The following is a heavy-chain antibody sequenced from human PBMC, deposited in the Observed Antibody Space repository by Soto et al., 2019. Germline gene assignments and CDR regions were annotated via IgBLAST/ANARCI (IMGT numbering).Heavy chain of an antibody. V-gene: IGHV4-39*01. CDR3: ARMGLDDTLTGYYFDH. Sequence: PSETLSLTCTVSGGSISSTSYYWGWVRQPPGKGLEWIGGIFYSGSTYYNPSLKSRATISVDTSKNQFSLKLSSVTAADTAVYYCARMGLDDTLTGYYFDHWGQGSLVTVSS. CDR2: IFYSGST. J-gene: IGHJ4*02. D-gene: IGHD3-9*01. CDR1: GGSISSTSYY.